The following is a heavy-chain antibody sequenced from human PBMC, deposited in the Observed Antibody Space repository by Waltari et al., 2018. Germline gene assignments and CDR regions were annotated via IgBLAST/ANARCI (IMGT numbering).Heavy chain of an antibody. J-gene: IGHJ6*03. CDR2: ISAYNGNT. CDR1: GYTFTSYG. D-gene: IGHD1-1*01. CDR3: AREGRGYNWNDSLGYYYYYMDV. V-gene: IGHV1-18*01. Sequence: QVQLVQSGAEVKKPGASVKVSCKASGYTFTSYGISWVRQAPGQGLEWMGWISAYNGNTNYAQKLQGRVTMTTDTSTSTAYMELRSLRSDDTAVYYCAREGRGYNWNDSLGYYYYYMDVWGKGTTVTVSS.